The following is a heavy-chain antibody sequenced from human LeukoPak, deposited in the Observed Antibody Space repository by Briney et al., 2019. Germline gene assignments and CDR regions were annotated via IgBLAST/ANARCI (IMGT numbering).Heavy chain of an antibody. CDR3: ARIYGRDGYNYFDH. CDR1: GYTFTSYY. J-gene: IGHJ4*02. Sequence: ASVKVSCKASGYTFTSYYMHWVRQAPGQGLEWMGIINPSGGSTAYAQKFQGRVTMTRDTSTTTVHMELSSLGSEDTAVYYCARIYGRDGYNYFDHWGQGTLVTVSS. D-gene: IGHD5-24*01. V-gene: IGHV1-46*01. CDR2: INPSGGST.